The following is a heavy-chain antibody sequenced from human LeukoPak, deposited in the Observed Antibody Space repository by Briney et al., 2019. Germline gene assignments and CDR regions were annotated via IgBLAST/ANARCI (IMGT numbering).Heavy chain of an antibody. Sequence: GGSLRLSCAASGFTFSSYEMNWVRQAPGKGPEWISYISSSGTTIYYADSVKGRFTISRDNARNSLYLQMNSLRVEDTASYYCVVTFDLWGRGTLVTVSS. D-gene: IGHD5-18*01. CDR1: GFTFSSYE. J-gene: IGHJ4*02. CDR2: ISSSGTTI. V-gene: IGHV3-48*03. CDR3: VVTFDL.